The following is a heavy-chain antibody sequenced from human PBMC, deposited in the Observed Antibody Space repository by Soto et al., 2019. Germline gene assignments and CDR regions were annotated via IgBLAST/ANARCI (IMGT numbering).Heavy chain of an antibody. CDR3: ARDPRSGNIYYGPQFDY. J-gene: IGHJ4*02. CDR1: GFTFSNYA. CDR2: ISNSFSDGNT. D-gene: IGHD3-22*01. Sequence: GGSLRLSCAASGFTFSNYAMNWVRQAPGKGLEWVSAISNSFSDGNTHYADSVKGRFTISRDNAKNSLYLQMNNLRAEDTAVFYCARDPRSGNIYYGPQFDYWGQGILVTVSS. V-gene: IGHV3-23*01.